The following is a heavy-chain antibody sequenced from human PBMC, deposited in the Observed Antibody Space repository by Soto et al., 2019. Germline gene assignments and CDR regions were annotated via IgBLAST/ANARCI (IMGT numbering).Heavy chain of an antibody. J-gene: IGHJ4*02. D-gene: IGHD4-17*01. V-gene: IGHV1-46*03. CDR3: ARDYGDRTYDY. Sequence: ASVKVSCKASGYTFTSYYMHWVRQAPGQGLEWMGIINPSGGSTSYAQKFQGRITMTRDTSTSTVYMELSSLRSEDTAVYYCARDYGDRTYDYWGQGTLVTVSS. CDR1: GYTFTSYY. CDR2: INPSGGST.